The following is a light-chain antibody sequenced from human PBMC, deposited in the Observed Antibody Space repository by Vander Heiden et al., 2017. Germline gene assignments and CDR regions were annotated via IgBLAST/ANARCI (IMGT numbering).Light chain of an antibody. CDR3: MQALQTPRT. CDR2: LGS. Sequence: DLMMTPSPLSLPVTPGEPASISCRSSQSLLHSNGYNYLDWYLQKPGQSPQLLIYLGSNRASGVPDRFSGSGSGTDFTLKISRVEAEDVGVYYCMQALQTPRTFGQGTKLEIK. J-gene: IGKJ2*01. CDR1: QSLLHSNGYNY. V-gene: IGKV2-28*01.